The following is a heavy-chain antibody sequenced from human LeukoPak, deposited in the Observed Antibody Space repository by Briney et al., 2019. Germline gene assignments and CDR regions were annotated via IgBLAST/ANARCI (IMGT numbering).Heavy chain of an antibody. V-gene: IGHV4-38-2*02. CDR3: ARDMDSGPDFFDY. D-gene: IGHD1-26*01. CDR1: SYSISSGYY. CDR2: IYHSGST. Sequence: SETLSLTCTVSSYSISSGYYWGWIRQPPGKGLEWIGSIYHSGSTYYNPSLKSRVTISVDTSKNQFSLKLSSVTAADTAVYYCARDMDSGPDFFDYWGLGTLVTVSS. J-gene: IGHJ4*02.